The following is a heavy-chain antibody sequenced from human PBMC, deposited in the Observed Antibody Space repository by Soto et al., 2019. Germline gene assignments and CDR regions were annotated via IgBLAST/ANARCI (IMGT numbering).Heavy chain of an antibody. CDR3: ARETAASTFRGDYCCHRLDV. J-gene: IGHJ6*02. V-gene: IGHV1-69*13. D-gene: IGHD3-16*01. CDR1: GDTFSSYA. CDR2: SKHTLGPA. Sequence: SVKVSCKASGDTFSSYAISWERQAPGQGLEWMGASKHTLGPANYTQKHQGRDTINAHETTTRAYMELSSLKYETTAVYSCARETAASTFRGDYCCHRLDVWGQGTRVTVS.